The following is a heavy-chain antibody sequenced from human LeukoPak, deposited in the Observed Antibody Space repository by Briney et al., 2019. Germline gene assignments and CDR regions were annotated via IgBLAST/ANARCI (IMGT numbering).Heavy chain of an antibody. D-gene: IGHD4-17*01. J-gene: IGHJ2*01. CDR1: GFAFSSYG. CDR2: ISYDGSNK. Sequence: GGSLRLSCAASGFAFSSYGMHWVRQAPGKGLEWVAVISYDGSNKYYADSVKGRFTISRDNSKNTLYLQMNSLRAEDTAVYYCAKDRDYGDYVYFGLWGRGTLVTVSS. CDR3: AKDRDYGDYVYFGL. V-gene: IGHV3-30*18.